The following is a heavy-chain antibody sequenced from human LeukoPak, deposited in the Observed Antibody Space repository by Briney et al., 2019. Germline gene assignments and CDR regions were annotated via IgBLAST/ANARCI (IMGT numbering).Heavy chain of an antibody. D-gene: IGHD2-15*01. CDR1: GFTFSGSA. J-gene: IGHJ6*03. V-gene: IGHV3-73*01. Sequence: GGSLRLSCAASGFTFSGSAMHWVRQASGKGLEWVGRIRSKANSYATAYAASVKGRFTISRDDSKNTAYLQMNSLKTEDTAVYYCTRVGYCSGGSCYNYYYMDVWGKGTTVTVSS. CDR2: IRSKANSYAT. CDR3: TRVGYCSGGSCYNYYYMDV.